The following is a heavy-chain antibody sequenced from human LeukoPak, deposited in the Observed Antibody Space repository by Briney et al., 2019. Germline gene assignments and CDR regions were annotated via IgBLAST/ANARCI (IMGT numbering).Heavy chain of an antibody. J-gene: IGHJ4*02. D-gene: IGHD3-10*01. Sequence: GASVKVSCKASGGTFSSYAISWVRQAPGQGLEWMGGIIPIFGTANYAQKFQGRVTITADESTSTAYMELSSLRSEDTAVYYCARGLIDGSGSYYWGQGTLVTVSS. CDR3: ARGLIDGSGSYY. CDR1: GGTFSSYA. V-gene: IGHV1-69*13. CDR2: IIPIFGTA.